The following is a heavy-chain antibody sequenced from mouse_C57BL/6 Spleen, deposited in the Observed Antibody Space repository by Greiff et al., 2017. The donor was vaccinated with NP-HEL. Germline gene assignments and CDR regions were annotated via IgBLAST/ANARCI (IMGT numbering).Heavy chain of an antibody. V-gene: IGHV5-17*01. CDR2: ISSGSSTI. CDR1: GFTFRDYG. Sequence: DVQLVESGGGLVKPGGSLKLSCAASGFTFRDYGMHWVRQAPEKGLEWVAYISSGSSTIHYADTVKGRFTISRDNAKNTLFLQMTSLRSEDTAMYYCARPITTVVRYFDVWGTGTTVTVSS. J-gene: IGHJ1*03. CDR3: ARPITTVVRYFDV. D-gene: IGHD1-1*01.